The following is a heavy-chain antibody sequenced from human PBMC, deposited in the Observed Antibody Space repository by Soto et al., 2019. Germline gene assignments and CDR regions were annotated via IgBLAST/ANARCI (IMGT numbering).Heavy chain of an antibody. V-gene: IGHV3-7*03. CDR3: ARIDCGGNCYSRSWYFDI. D-gene: IGHD2-21*02. J-gene: IGHJ2*01. CDR1: GFTFSNYW. Sequence: EVQLVESGGGLVQPGGSLRLSCVASGFTFSNYWMGWVRQAPGKGLEWVANIRQDGGDNRDLDSVKGRFTISRDNAQNSLYLQMNSLRAEDTAVYYCARIDCGGNCYSRSWYFDIWGRGTLVTVSS. CDR2: IRQDGGDN.